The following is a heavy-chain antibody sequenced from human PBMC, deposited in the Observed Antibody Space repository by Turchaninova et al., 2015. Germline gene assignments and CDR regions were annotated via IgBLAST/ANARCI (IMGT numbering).Heavy chain of an antibody. Sequence: QVQLQQRGAGLLKPSAPLSLHCAVSGWSLRGYYWRRLRPPPGKGLEWIGEINHSGSTNYNPSLSILVTISVDTSKNQFSLKLSSVTAADTAVYYCARGRASITIFGVVPIGGAFDIWGQGTMVIVSS. J-gene: IGHJ3*02. D-gene: IGHD3-3*01. CDR1: GWSLRGYY. CDR3: ARGRASITIFGVVPIGGAFDI. CDR2: INHSGST. V-gene: IGHV4-34*01.